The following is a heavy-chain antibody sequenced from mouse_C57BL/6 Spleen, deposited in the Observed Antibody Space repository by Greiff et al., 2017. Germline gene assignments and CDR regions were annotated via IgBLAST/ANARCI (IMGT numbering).Heavy chain of an antibody. CDR3: TRGGYYGSSYAMGY. V-gene: IGHV1-15*01. CDR1: GYTFTDYE. Sequence: VQLQQSGAELVRPGASVTLSCKASGYTFTDYEMHWVKQTPVHGLEWIGAIDPETGGTAYNQKFKGKAILTADKSSSTAYMELRSLTSADSAVYDCTRGGYYGSSYAMGYWGQSTSVTVAS. D-gene: IGHD1-1*01. J-gene: IGHJ4*01. CDR2: IDPETGGT.